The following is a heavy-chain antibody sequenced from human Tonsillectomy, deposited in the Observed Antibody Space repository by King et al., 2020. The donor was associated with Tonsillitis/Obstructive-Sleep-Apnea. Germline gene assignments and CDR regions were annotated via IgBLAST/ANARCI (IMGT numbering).Heavy chain of an antibody. V-gene: IGHV3-23*04. J-gene: IGHJ1*01. CDR3: GKGNVVSDYDFRGTIEH. Sequence: VQLVESGGNLVQPGGSLRISCAASGFTFSSYAMNWVRQAPGKGLEWVSIISGSGRSTFYADSVKDRFSISRDNSKNTLYLQMTSLRAADTAVYYCGKGNVVSDYDFRGTIEHWGQGILVAVSS. D-gene: IGHD5-12*01. CDR2: ISGSGRST. CDR1: GFTFSSYA.